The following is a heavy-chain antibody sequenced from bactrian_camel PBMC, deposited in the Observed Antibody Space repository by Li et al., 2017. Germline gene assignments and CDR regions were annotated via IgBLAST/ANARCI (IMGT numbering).Heavy chain of an antibody. CDR2: IDTDGST. CDR3: AARPINTRDCVAGGTAEFGY. V-gene: IGHV3S55*01. Sequence: HVQLVESGGGSVQAGGSLRLSCAFDAYTPANVRMAWFRQAPGKEREGVATIDTDGSTRYADSVKGRFSISKDNAGSTLYLQMNDLRPEDTAMYFCAARPINTRDCVAGGTAEFGYWGEGTQVTVS. J-gene: IGHJ6*01. CDR1: AYTPANVR. D-gene: IGHD1*01.